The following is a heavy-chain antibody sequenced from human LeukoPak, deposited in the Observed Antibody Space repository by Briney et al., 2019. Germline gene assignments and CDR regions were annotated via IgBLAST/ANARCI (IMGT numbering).Heavy chain of an antibody. Sequence: SETLSLTCTVTGGSMSDYKWSWIRQSPGKGLEWIGYIYHSGTTNYNPSLKSRVAISIDTSKNQFSLNLSSVTPADTAVYYCAREADTAIYGMDVWGQGTTVTVSS. CDR3: AREADTAIYGMDV. D-gene: IGHD5-18*01. CDR2: IYHSGTT. CDR1: GGSMSDYK. J-gene: IGHJ6*02. V-gene: IGHV4-59*01.